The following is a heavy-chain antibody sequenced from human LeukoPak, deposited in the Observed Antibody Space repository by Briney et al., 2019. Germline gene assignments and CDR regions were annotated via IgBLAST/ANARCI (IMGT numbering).Heavy chain of an antibody. CDR2: IQYDGDNK. Sequence: GGSLRLSCAASGFTFSTYGMHWVRQAPGKGREGVAFIQYDGDNKFYADSVKGRFTISRNNSKNALYLQMNSLRAEDTAMFYCAKDQQLEPFHYWGQGTLVTVSS. D-gene: IGHD1-1*01. CDR3: AKDQQLEPFHY. J-gene: IGHJ4*02. V-gene: IGHV3-30*02. CDR1: GFTFSTYG.